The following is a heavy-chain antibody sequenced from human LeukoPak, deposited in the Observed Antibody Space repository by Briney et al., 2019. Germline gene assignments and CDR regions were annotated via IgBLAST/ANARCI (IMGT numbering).Heavy chain of an antibody. D-gene: IGHD2-2*01. Sequence: ASVKVSFKASGYTFTSYDINWVRQATGQGLEWMGWMNPNSGNTGYAQKLQGRVTMTRNTSISTAYMELSSLRSEDTAVYYCARVDIVVVPAAMTYYYYGMDVWGQGTTVTVSS. CDR1: GYTFTSYD. CDR3: ARVDIVVVPAAMTYYYYGMDV. CDR2: MNPNSGNT. V-gene: IGHV1-8*02. J-gene: IGHJ6*02.